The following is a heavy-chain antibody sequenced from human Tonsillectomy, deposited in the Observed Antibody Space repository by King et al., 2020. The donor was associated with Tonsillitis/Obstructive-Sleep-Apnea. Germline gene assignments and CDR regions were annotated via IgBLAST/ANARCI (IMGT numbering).Heavy chain of an antibody. V-gene: IGHV3-9*01. CDR2: ISWNSGSI. Sequence: EQLVQSGGGLVQPGRSLGLSCAASGFTFDEYAMHWVRQAPGEGLEWVSGISWNSGSIVYADSVKGRFTISRDNAKNSLYLQMISLRSEDTALYYCTKAVGTTVTAYFDYWGQGTLVTVSS. CDR1: GFTFDEYA. CDR3: TKAVGTTVTAYFDY. J-gene: IGHJ4*02. D-gene: IGHD4-17*01.